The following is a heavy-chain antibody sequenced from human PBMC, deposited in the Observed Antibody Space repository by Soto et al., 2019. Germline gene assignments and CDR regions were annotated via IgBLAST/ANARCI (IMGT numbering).Heavy chain of an antibody. CDR1: GYTFTSYG. V-gene: IGHV1-18*01. CDR2: ISAYNGNT. Sequence: ASVKVSCKASGYTFTSYGISWVRQAPGQGLEWMGWISAYNGNTNYAQKLQGRVTMTTDTSTSTAYMELRSLRSDDTAVYYCAIGYDYGGNSGKNYFDYWGKGTLVTVSS. J-gene: IGHJ4*02. D-gene: IGHD4-17*01. CDR3: AIGYDYGGNSGKNYFDY.